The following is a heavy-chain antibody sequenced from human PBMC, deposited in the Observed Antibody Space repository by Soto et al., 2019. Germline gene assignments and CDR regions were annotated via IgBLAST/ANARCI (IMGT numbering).Heavy chain of an antibody. CDR1: GFTFSSYG. Sequence: GGSLRLSCAASGFTFSSYGMHWVRQAPGKGLEWVAVISYDGSNKYYADSVKGRFTISRDNSKNTLYLQMNSLRAEDTAVYYCAKGTIGLRYFDWGLDYWGQGTLVTVSS. CDR3: AKGTIGLRYFDWGLDY. D-gene: IGHD3-9*01. J-gene: IGHJ4*02. CDR2: ISYDGSNK. V-gene: IGHV3-30*18.